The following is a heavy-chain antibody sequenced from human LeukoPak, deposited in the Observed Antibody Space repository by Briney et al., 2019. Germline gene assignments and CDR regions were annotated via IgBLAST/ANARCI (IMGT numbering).Heavy chain of an antibody. Sequence: GGSLRLSCAGSGFTFRSYWMHWVRQDPGKGLVWVARINGDGSSISYADSVKGRFTISRDNSKNTLYLQMNSLRAEDTAVYYCARSVAAAANIDYWGQGTLVTVSS. V-gene: IGHV3-74*01. CDR2: INGDGSSI. J-gene: IGHJ4*02. CDR1: GFTFRSYW. CDR3: ARSVAAAANIDY. D-gene: IGHD6-13*01.